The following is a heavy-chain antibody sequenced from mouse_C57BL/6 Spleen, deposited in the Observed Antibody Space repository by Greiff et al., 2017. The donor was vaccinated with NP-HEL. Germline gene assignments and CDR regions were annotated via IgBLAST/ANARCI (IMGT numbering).Heavy chain of an antibody. CDR3: ARRRNYGWFAY. D-gene: IGHD1-1*02. CDR2: IYPGDGDT. Sequence: VKLQESGAELVKPGASVKISCKASGYAFSSYWMNWVKQRPGKGLEWIGQIYPGDGDTNYNGKFKGKATLTADKSSSTAYMQLSSLTSEDSAVYFCARRRNYGWFAYWGQGTLVTVSA. V-gene: IGHV1-80*01. CDR1: GYAFSSYW. J-gene: IGHJ3*01.